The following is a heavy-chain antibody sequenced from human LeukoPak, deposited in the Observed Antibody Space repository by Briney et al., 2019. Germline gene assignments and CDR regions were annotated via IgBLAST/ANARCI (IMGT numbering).Heavy chain of an antibody. Sequence: SETLSLTCAVYGVTFSGYYWSWIRQPPGKGLEWIGEINHSGSTNYNPSLKSRVTISVDTSKNQFSLKLSSVTAADTAVYYCARGVSSVGATREDYFDYWGQGTLVTVSS. CDR1: GVTFSGYY. D-gene: IGHD1-26*01. CDR2: INHSGST. J-gene: IGHJ4*02. CDR3: ARGVSSVGATREDYFDY. V-gene: IGHV4-34*01.